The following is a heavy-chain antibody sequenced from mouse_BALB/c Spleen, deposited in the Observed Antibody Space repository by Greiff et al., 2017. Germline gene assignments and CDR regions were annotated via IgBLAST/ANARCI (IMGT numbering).Heavy chain of an antibody. Sequence: EVQLVESGGGLVQPGGSLKLSCAASGFTFSSYTMSWVRQTPEKRLEWVAYISNGGGSTYYPDTVKGRFTISRDNAKNTLYLQMSSLKSEDTAMYYCARRGYGFAYWGQGTLVTVSA. CDR3: ARRGYGFAY. CDR2: ISNGGGST. J-gene: IGHJ3*01. V-gene: IGHV5-12-2*01. CDR1: GFTFSSYT. D-gene: IGHD2-14*01.